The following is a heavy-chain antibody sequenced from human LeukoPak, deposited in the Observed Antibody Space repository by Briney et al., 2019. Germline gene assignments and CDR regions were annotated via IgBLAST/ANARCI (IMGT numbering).Heavy chain of an antibody. CDR3: ARTIHTAAGYYYYYGMDV. Sequence: GESLKISCKGSGYSCTSYWIGWVRQMPGKGLEWMGIIYPGDSDTRYSPSFQGQVTISADKSISTAYLQWSSLKASDTAMYYCARTIHTAAGYYYYYGMDVWGQGTTVTVSS. J-gene: IGHJ6*02. V-gene: IGHV5-51*01. CDR1: GYSCTSYW. CDR2: IYPGDSDT. D-gene: IGHD6-13*01.